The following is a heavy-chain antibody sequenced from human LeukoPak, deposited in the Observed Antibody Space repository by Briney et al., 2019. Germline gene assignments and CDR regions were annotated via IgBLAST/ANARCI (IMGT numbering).Heavy chain of an antibody. CDR1: GFTFSSYE. V-gene: IGHV3-48*03. Sequence: PGGSLRLSCAASGFTFSSYEMNWVRQAPGKGLEWVSYISSSGSTIYYADSVKGRFTISRDNAKNSLYLQMNSLRAEDTAVYYCATTYDSSGYNYYYYGMGVWGQGTTVTVSS. CDR2: ISSSGSTI. CDR3: ATTYDSSGYNYYYYGMGV. J-gene: IGHJ6*02. D-gene: IGHD3-22*01.